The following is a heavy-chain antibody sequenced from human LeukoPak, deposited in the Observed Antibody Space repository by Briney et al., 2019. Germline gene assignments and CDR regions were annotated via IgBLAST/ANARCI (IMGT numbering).Heavy chain of an antibody. CDR1: GFTFSSYS. J-gene: IGHJ4*02. CDR2: ISSSSSYI. V-gene: IGHV3-21*01. CDR3: ARASGYDYLGVFDY. D-gene: IGHD3-16*01. Sequence: GGSLRLSCAASGFTFSSYSMNWVRQAPGKGLEWVSSISSSSSYIYYADSVEGRFTISRDNAKNSLYLQMNSLRAEDTAVYYCARASGYDYLGVFDYWGQGTLVTVSS.